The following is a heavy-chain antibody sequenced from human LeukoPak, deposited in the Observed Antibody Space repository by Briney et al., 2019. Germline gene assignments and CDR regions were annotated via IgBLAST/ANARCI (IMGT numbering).Heavy chain of an antibody. J-gene: IGHJ4*02. CDR3: AREDGTGSYDY. CDR1: GGSISHYY. D-gene: IGHD1-26*01. V-gene: IGHV4-4*07. CDR2: IHADGRT. Sequence: PSETLSLTCTVSGGSISHYYWTWIRQPAGKGLEWIGRIHADGRTNYNPSLKSRVTMSVDTSKNQFSLKLSSVTAADTAMYYCAREDGTGSYDYWGQGTLVTVSS.